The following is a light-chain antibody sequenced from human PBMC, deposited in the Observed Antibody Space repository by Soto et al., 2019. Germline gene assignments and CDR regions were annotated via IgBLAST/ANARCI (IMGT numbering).Light chain of an antibody. Sequence: QAVVTQQPSVSGAPGERVTISCTGSSSDIGAGYRVRWYQQVPGTAPKLLIYDNTNRPSGVSVRFSGSKSGTSASLAISGLQAEDEADYYCQSFDKYLSAVVFGGGTKLTVL. CDR3: QSFDKYLSAVV. CDR2: DNT. CDR1: SSDIGAGYR. J-gene: IGLJ2*01. V-gene: IGLV1-40*01.